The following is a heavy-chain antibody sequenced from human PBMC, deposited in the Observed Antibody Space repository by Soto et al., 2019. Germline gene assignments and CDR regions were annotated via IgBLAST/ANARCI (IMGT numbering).Heavy chain of an antibody. CDR1: GGNVCSNSAA. D-gene: IGHD6-13*01. J-gene: IGHJ6*02. CDR2: TCYRSKWYN. CDR3: ARETSLIAADGKGESSYYSSGMDV. Sequence: QTLAVAVASSGGNVCSNSAAWNWIKHSPSRGLEWLLRTCYRSKWYNDYAVSVKSRITINPDTSKNQFSLQLNSVTPEDTAVYYCARETSLIAADGKGESSYYSSGMDVSGQGTTVTVPS. V-gene: IGHV6-1*01.